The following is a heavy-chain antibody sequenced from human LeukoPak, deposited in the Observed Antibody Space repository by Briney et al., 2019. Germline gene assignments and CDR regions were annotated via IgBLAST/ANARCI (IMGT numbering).Heavy chain of an antibody. V-gene: IGHV3-23*01. D-gene: IGHD2-15*01. CDR3: AKQLGYCSDGSCYFPY. J-gene: IGHJ4*02. CDR1: GFTFSSYA. CDR2: ISNNGGYT. Sequence: SGGSLRLSCAASGFTFSSYAMSWVRQAPGKGLEWVSAISNNGGYTYYADSVQGRFTISRDNSKSTLCLQMNSLRAEDTAVYYCAKQLGYCSDGSCYFPYWGQGTLSPSPQ.